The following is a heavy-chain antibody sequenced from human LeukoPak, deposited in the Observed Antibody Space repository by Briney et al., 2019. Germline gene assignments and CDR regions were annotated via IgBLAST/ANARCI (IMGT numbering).Heavy chain of an antibody. D-gene: IGHD2-8*01. V-gene: IGHV4-31*03. Sequence: SETLSLTCTVSGGSINTGDYFWSWIRQHPGKGLEWIGYIYYTGSTHYSPSLTSRVTISVDTSKNQFSLKLSSVTAADTAVYYCARDDRQRLVLDFWGQGALVTVSS. CDR1: GGSINTGDYF. J-gene: IGHJ4*02. CDR3: ARDDRQRLVLDF. CDR2: IYYTGST.